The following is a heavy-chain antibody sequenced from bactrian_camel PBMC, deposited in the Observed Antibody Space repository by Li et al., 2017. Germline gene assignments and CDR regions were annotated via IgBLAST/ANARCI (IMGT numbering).Heavy chain of an antibody. Sequence: HVQLVESGGGSVQPGGSLSLSCAASGYTVTHYCMAWFRQAAGKGREEVASITDRGNTRYVESVKSRFTISQNNAKNTVYLQMNDLKPEDTGMYYCAAGKGYSCYSGSLEADLQFNYYGQGTQVTVS. CDR3: AAGKGYSCYSGSLEADLQFNY. CDR1: GYTVTHYC. V-gene: IGHV3S53*01. J-gene: IGHJ4*01. CDR2: ITDRGNT. D-gene: IGHD3*01.